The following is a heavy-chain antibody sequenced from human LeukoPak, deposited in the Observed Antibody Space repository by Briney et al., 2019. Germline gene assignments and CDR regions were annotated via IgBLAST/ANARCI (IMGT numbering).Heavy chain of an antibody. CDR3: VRDYRACFDY. D-gene: IGHD3-16*02. J-gene: IGHJ4*02. CDR2: ISSSGSTI. CDR1: EFTFSDYY. Sequence: KSGGSLRPSCAASEFTFSDYYMSWIRQAPGKGLEWVSYISSSGSTIYYADSVKGRFTISRDNAKNSLYLQMNSLRAEDTAVYYCVRDYRACFDYWGQGTLVTVSS. V-gene: IGHV3-11*01.